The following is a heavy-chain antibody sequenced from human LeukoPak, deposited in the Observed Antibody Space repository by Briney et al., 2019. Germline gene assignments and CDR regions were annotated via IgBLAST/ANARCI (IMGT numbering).Heavy chain of an antibody. CDR3: AKEDGAKYVRGVNYGMDV. CDR1: GFTFDDYA. Sequence: GGSLRLSCAASGFTFDDYAMHWVRQAPGKGLEWVSGISWNSGSIGYADSVKGRFTISRDNAKNSLYLQMNSLRAEDTAVYYCAKEDGAKYVRGVNYGMDVWGQGTTVTVSS. J-gene: IGHJ6*02. V-gene: IGHV3-9*01. CDR2: ISWNSGSI. D-gene: IGHD3-10*01.